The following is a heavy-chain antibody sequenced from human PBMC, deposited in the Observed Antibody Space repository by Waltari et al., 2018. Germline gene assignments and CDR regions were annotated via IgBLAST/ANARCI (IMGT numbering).Heavy chain of an antibody. Sequence: QVQLVESGGGVVQPGKSLRISCEASGFTFRNYGFHWVRQAPGKAVEWVAVISSYGNFKYQADAVKGRFTISRDNSRNTLYLQMDSLTIEDTGVYFCAKEKRNVGVDYWGQGILVTVSS. D-gene: IGHD3-10*02. J-gene: IGHJ4*02. V-gene: IGHV3-30*18. CDR3: AKEKRNVGVDY. CDR1: GFTFRNYG. CDR2: ISSYGNFK.